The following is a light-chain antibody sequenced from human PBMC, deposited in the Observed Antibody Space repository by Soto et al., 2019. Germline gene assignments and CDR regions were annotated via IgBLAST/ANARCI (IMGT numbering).Light chain of an antibody. J-gene: IGKJ1*01. CDR1: QSVSSK. V-gene: IGKV3-15*01. CDR3: QQYNNWPGT. Sequence: EIVLTQSAGTLSVSPGERATLSCRASQSVSSKLAWYQQKPGQAPRLLFYGASTGATGIPARFSGSGSETQFTLSISSLQSEDFAVYYRQQYNNWPGTFGQGTKVEIK. CDR2: GAS.